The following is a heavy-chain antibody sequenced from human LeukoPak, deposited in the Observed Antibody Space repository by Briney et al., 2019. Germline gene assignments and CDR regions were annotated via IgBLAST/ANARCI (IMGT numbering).Heavy chain of an antibody. CDR3: AAVPGSYYSMYYFDY. J-gene: IGHJ4*02. V-gene: IGHV4-34*01. D-gene: IGHD3-10*01. CDR2: INHSGGT. Sequence: ASETLSLTCAVYGGSFSGFYWIWMRQPPGKGLEWIGDINHSGGTNYIPSLKSRVTISVDTSKNQFSLNLRSVTAADTAVYYCAAVPGSYYSMYYFDYWGQGSLVTVSS. CDR1: GGSFSGFY.